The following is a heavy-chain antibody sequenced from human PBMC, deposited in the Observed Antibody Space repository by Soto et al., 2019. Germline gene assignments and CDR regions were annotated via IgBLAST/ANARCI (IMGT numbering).Heavy chain of an antibody. V-gene: IGHV4-31*03. D-gene: IGHD5-18*01. J-gene: IGHJ4*02. CDR1: GGSISSGGYY. Sequence: TLSLTCTVSGGSISSGGYYWSWIRQHPGKGLEWIGYIYYIGTTYYNPSLKSRVTISVDTSKNQFSLKLSSVTAADTAVYYCARSGYSYGPNPLLYWGQGTLVTVSS. CDR2: IYYIGTT. CDR3: ARSGYSYGPNPLLY.